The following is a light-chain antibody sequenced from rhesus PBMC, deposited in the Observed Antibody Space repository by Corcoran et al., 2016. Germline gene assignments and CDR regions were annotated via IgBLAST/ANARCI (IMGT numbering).Light chain of an antibody. V-gene: IGKV3-31*01. J-gene: IGKJ3*01. CDR3: HEPTNLIFT. CDR1: QSASSN. CDR2: GAA. Sequence: EIVMTQSPATLALSPGETATISCRTSQSASSNFAWYHQKPGQAPRPLFYGAASRAAGIPDRFSGSGSGTDFTLTLSSLEPENFAVYYCHEPTNLIFTFGPGTNLDIK.